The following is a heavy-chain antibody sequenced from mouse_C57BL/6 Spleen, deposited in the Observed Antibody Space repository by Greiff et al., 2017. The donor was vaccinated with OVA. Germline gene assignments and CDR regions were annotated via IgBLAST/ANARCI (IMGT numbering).Heavy chain of an antibody. D-gene: IGHD3-2*02. J-gene: IGHJ1*03. CDR3: ARLTAQAYWYFDV. CDR2: IDPSDSYT. Sequence: QVQLKESGAELVMPGASVKLSCKASGYTFTSYWMHWVKQRPGQGLEWIGEIDPSDSYTNYNQKFKGKSTLTVDKSSSTAYMQLSSLTSEDSAVYYCARLTAQAYWYFDVWGTGTTVTVSS. V-gene: IGHV1-69*01. CDR1: GYTFTSYW.